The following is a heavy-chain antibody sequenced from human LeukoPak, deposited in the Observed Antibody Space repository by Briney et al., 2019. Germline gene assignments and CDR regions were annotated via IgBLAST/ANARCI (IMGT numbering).Heavy chain of an antibody. CDR2: IYYSGST. CDR1: GGSISSYY. CDR3: ARELYCSGGSCYSFLDY. V-gene: IGHV4-59*01. Sequence: SETLSLTCTVSGGSISSYYWSWIRQPPGRGLEWIGYIYYSGSTNYNPSLKSRVTISVDTSKNQFSLKLSFVTAADTAVYYCARELYCSGGSCYSFLDYWGQGTLVTVSS. D-gene: IGHD2-15*01. J-gene: IGHJ4*02.